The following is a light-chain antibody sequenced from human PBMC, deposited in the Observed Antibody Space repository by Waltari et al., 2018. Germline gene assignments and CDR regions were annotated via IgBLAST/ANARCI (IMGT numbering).Light chain of an antibody. CDR2: SSS. Sequence: QSVLTQPPSASGTPGQRVTISCSGGSSNIGSNSVNWYQQPPGTAPKLLIYSSSQRPSGGPDLFSGSKSGTSASLAISGLQSEDEADYYCAAWDDSLNVVVFGGGTKLSVL. J-gene: IGLJ2*01. CDR3: AAWDDSLNVVV. CDR1: SSNIGSNS. V-gene: IGLV1-44*01.